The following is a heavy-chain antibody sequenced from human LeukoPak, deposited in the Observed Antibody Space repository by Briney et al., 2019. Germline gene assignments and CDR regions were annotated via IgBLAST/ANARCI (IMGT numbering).Heavy chain of an antibody. CDR1: GGSISSFY. Sequence: SETLSLTCTVSGGSISSFYWSWIRQPAGKGLEWIGRIYTSGSTNYNPSLKSRVTMSVDTSKNQFSLKLSSVTAADTAVYYCARGLTSSGWYYFDYWGQGTLVTVSS. CDR3: ARGLTSSGWYYFDY. V-gene: IGHV4-4*07. J-gene: IGHJ4*02. D-gene: IGHD6-19*01. CDR2: IYTSGST.